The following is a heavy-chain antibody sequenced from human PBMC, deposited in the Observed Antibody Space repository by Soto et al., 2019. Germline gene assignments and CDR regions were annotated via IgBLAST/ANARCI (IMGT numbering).Heavy chain of an antibody. CDR3: ARSGVAVAGIPVRGTVFDY. CDR1: GGSISSSSYY. V-gene: IGHV4-39*01. J-gene: IGHJ4*02. CDR2: IYYSGST. D-gene: IGHD6-19*01. Sequence: QLQLQESGPGLVKPSETLSLTCTVSGGSISSSSYYWGWIRQPPGKGLEWIGSIYYSGSTYYNPSHKSRVTISVDTSKNQFSLKLSSVTAADTAVYYCARSGVAVAGIPVRGTVFDYWGQGTLVTVSS.